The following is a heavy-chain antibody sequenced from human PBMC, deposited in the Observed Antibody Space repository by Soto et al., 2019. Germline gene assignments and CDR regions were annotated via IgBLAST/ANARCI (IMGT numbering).Heavy chain of an antibody. V-gene: IGHV4-34*01. D-gene: IGHD2-15*01. J-gene: IGHJ6*03. CDR3: ARGSRPRRRYCSGGSCYFPYYYMDV. CDR2: INHSGST. CDR1: GGSFSGYY. Sequence: SETLSLTCAVYGGSFSGYYWSWIRQPPGKGLEWIGEINHSGSTNYNPSLKSRVTISVDTSKNQFSLKLSSVTAADTAVYYCARGSRPRRRYCSGGSCYFPYYYMDVWGKGTTVTVSS.